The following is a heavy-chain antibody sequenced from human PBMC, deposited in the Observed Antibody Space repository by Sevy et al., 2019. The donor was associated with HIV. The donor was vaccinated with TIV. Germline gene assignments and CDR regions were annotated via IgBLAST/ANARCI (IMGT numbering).Heavy chain of an antibody. D-gene: IGHD3-10*01. CDR1: GGSISGSTYY. CDR3: ARRGRQVGYNWFDP. V-gene: IGHV4-39*01. J-gene: IGHJ5*02. CDR2: IYYSGST. Sequence: SETLSLTCTVSGGSISGSTYYWGWIRQPPGKGLEWIGSIYYSGSTYYNPSLKSRVTISVDTSKNQFSLKLSSVTAADTAVYYCARRGRQVGYNWFDPWGQGTLVTVSS.